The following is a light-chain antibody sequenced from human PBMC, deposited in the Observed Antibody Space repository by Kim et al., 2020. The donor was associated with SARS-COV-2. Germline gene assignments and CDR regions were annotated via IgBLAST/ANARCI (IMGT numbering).Light chain of an antibody. Sequence: SLSPGDSAPLSCRASESVSSYLAWYQQKPGQAPRLLIYYASNRATGIPARFSGSGSGTDFTLTISSLEPEDFAVYYCQQRSNWPYTFGQGTKLEI. CDR2: YAS. V-gene: IGKV3-11*01. J-gene: IGKJ2*01. CDR1: ESVSSY. CDR3: QQRSNWPYT.